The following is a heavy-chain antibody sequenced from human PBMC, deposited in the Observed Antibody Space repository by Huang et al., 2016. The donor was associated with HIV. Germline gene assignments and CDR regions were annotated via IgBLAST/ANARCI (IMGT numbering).Heavy chain of an antibody. CDR2: RSYDGSNK. CDR1: GFIFSNYG. Sequence: QVQLVESGGGVVQPGRSLRLSCAASGFIFSNYGMPWVRQAPGKGLEGVALRSYDGSNKYYTDSVKGRFSISRDNSKNTLDLQMNSLRAEDTAVYYCALKGDSSGWEYFRHWGQGTLVTVSS. D-gene: IGHD6-19*01. CDR3: ALKGDSSGWEYFRH. J-gene: IGHJ1*01. V-gene: IGHV3-30*03.